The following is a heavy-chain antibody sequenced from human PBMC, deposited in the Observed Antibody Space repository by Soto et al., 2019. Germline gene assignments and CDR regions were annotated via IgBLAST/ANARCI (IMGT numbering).Heavy chain of an antibody. CDR2: IYSGGST. CDR1: GFTVSSNY. Sequence: GGSLRLSCAASGFTVSSNYMSWVRQAPGKGLEWVSVIYSGGSTYYADSVKGRFTISRDNSKNTLYLQMNSLRAEDTAVYYCASLRFGPFQSAFDIWGQGTMVTVSS. CDR3: ASLRFGPFQSAFDI. V-gene: IGHV3-66*01. J-gene: IGHJ3*02. D-gene: IGHD4-17*01.